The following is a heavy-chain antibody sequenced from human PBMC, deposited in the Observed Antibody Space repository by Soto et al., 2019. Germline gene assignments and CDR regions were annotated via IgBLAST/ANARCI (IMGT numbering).Heavy chain of an antibody. V-gene: IGHV1-3*01. J-gene: IGHJ6*02. CDR1: GYTFTSYA. CDR3: ARETYYYDSSGYYLGLDGMDV. CDR2: INAGNGNT. Sequence: ASVKVSCKASGYTFTSYAMDWVRQAPGQRLEWMGWINAGNGNTKYSQKFQGRVTITRDTSASTAYMELSSLRSEDTAVYYCARETYYYDSSGYYLGLDGMDVWGQGTTVTVSS. D-gene: IGHD3-22*01.